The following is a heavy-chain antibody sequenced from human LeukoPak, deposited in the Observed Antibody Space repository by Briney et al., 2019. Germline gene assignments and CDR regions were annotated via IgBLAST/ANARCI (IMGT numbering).Heavy chain of an antibody. Sequence: GGSLRLSCAASGFTSSSYGMHWVRQAPGKGLEWVAVIWYDGSNKYYADSVKGRFTISRDNSKNTLYLQMNSLRAEDTAVYYCAKDLSGGSQYYFDYWGQGTLVTVSS. CDR2: IWYDGSNK. J-gene: IGHJ4*02. V-gene: IGHV3-33*06. CDR3: AKDLSGGSQYYFDY. CDR1: GFTSSSYG. D-gene: IGHD2-15*01.